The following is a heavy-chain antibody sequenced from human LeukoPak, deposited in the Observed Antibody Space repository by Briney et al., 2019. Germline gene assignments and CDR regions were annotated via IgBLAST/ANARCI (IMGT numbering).Heavy chain of an antibody. CDR2: IYYSGST. CDR1: GGSISSSSYS. CDR3: ARHAPAATLFDY. V-gene: IGHV4-39*01. Sequence: SSETLSLTCTVSGGSISSSSYSWGWIRQPPGKGLEWIGSIYYSGSTYCNPSLKSRVTISVDTSKNQFSLKLSSVTAADTAVYYCARHAPAATLFDYWGQGTLVTVSS. D-gene: IGHD1-26*01. J-gene: IGHJ4*02.